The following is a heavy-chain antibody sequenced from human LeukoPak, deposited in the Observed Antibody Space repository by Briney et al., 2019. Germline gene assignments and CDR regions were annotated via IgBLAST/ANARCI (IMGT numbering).Heavy chain of an antibody. CDR2: IIPIFGIA. CDR1: GGTFRSYA. V-gene: IGHV1-69*04. D-gene: IGHD3-22*01. Sequence: SVTVSFKASGGTFRSYAISWVRQAPGQGLEWMGRIIPIFGIANYAQKFQGRVTITADKSTSTAYMELSSLRSEDTAVYYCARDRTYYYDRVSPEDAFDIWGQGTMVTVSS. J-gene: IGHJ3*02. CDR3: ARDRTYYYDRVSPEDAFDI.